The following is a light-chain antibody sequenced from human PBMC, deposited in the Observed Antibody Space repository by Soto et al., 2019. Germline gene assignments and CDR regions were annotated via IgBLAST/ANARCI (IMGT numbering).Light chain of an antibody. CDR3: QQSYSTLLT. CDR1: QSISSY. V-gene: IGKV1-39*01. J-gene: IGKJ1*01. CDR2: AAS. Sequence: DIQMTQSPSSLSASVGDRVTITCRASQSISSYLNWYQQKPGKTPKLLIYAASSLQSGVPSRFSGGGSGTDFTLTISSLQPEDFATYYCQQSYSTLLTFGQGTKVYI.